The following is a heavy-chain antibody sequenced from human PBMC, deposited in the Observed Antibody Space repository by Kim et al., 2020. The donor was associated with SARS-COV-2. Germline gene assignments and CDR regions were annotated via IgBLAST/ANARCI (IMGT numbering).Heavy chain of an antibody. D-gene: IGHD2-2*01. CDR3: TTGSRYCSSTSCLFDY. J-gene: IGHJ4*02. V-gene: IGHV3-15*01. Sequence: PVKGRFTISRDDSKNTLYLQMNSLKTEDTAVYYCTTGSRYCSSTSCLFDYWGQGTLVTVSS.